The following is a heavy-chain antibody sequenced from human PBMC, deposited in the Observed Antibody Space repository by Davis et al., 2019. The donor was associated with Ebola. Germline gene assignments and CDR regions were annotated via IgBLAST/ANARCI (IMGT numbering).Heavy chain of an antibody. D-gene: IGHD4-17*01. Sequence: ASVKVSCKASGYTFTSYAMHWVRQAPGQRLEWMGWISAYNGNTNYAQKLQGRVTMTTDTSTSTAYMELSSLRSEDTAVYYCAREYGDYGRGYYGMDVWGQGTTVTVSS. J-gene: IGHJ6*02. CDR2: ISAYNGNT. CDR3: AREYGDYGRGYYGMDV. V-gene: IGHV1-18*01. CDR1: GYTFTSYA.